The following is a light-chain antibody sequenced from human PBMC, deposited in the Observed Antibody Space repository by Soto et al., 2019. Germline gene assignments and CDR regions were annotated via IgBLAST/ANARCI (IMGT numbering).Light chain of an antibody. J-gene: IGLJ1*01. V-gene: IGLV2-14*01. CDR1: SSDVGGYNY. CDR3: TSYAGSKNFYV. CDR2: DVS. Sequence: QSVLTQPASVSGSPGQSITISCTGTSSDVGGYNYVSWYQQHPGKAPKLMIYDVSNRPPGVSNRFSGSKSGNTASLTISGLQAEDEADYYCTSYAGSKNFYVFGTGTKVTVL.